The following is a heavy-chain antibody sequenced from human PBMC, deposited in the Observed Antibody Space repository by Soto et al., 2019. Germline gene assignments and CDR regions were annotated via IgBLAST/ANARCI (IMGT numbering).Heavy chain of an antibody. D-gene: IGHD1-26*01. CDR3: ARDQPFSGSYCFDY. Sequence: ASVKVSCKASGYTFTSYAMHWVRQAPGQRLEWLGWINAGNGNTKYSQKFQGRVTITRDTSASTGYMELSSLRSEDTAVYYCARDQPFSGSYCFDYWGQGTLVTVSS. CDR2: INAGNGNT. CDR1: GYTFTSYA. V-gene: IGHV1-3*01. J-gene: IGHJ4*02.